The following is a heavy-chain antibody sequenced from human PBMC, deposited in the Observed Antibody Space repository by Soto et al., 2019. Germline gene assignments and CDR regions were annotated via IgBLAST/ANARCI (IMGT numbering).Heavy chain of an antibody. CDR2: ISGSGSST. J-gene: IGHJ4*02. V-gene: IGHV3-23*01. CDR3: AKTLAPSAYFDS. CDR1: GFTFSSYA. Sequence: HPGGSLRLSCAASGFTFSSYAMSWVRQAPGKGLEWVSAISGSGSSTYYADSVKGRFTISRDNSKNTLYLQMNSLRADDTAVYFCAKTLAPSAYFDSWGQSIPVTVSS.